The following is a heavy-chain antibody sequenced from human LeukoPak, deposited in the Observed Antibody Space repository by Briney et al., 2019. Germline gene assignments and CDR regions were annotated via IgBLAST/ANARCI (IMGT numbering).Heavy chain of an antibody. J-gene: IGHJ3*02. CDR1: GSRFTSYW. Sequence: PGEPMHTSCKSAGSRFTSYWSGWVRDLAGEVVERMGIYYPGDTYYRYCPTFQGPVTIDAYKSIPPPYLKCMSLEASDTAMYYCARASVEGWISEGEDAFDIWGQGAMVTVSS. CDR3: ARASVEGWISEGEDAFDI. CDR2: YYPGDTYY. V-gene: IGHV5-51*01. D-gene: IGHD3-16*01.